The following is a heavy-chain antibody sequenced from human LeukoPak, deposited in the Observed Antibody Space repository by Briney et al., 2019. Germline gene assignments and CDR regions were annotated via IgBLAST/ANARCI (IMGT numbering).Heavy chain of an antibody. D-gene: IGHD3-10*01. CDR2: IYPGDSDT. CDR3: ARRTSSGSDRTHDY. V-gene: IGHV5-51*01. CDR1: GYSFTSYW. Sequence: GEPMKISCKGSGYSFTSYWIGWVRQMPGRGLEWMGIIYPGDSDTRYSPSFQGQVTISADKSTSTAYLQWRSLKASDTAMYYCARRTSSGSDRTHDYWGQGTLVTVSS. J-gene: IGHJ4*02.